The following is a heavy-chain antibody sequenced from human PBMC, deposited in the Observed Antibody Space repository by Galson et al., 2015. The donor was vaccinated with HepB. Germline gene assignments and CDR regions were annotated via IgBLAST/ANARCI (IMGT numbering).Heavy chain of an antibody. CDR2: ISGSGGST. CDR1: GFTFSSYA. D-gene: IGHD1-26*01. V-gene: IGHV3-23*01. J-gene: IGHJ4*02. CDR3: AIPSKVGATISPFGY. Sequence: SLRLSCAASGFTFSSYAMSWVRQAPGKGPEWVSAISGSGGSTYYADSVKGRFTISRDNSKNTLYLQMNSLRAEDTAVYYCAIPSKVGATISPFGYWGQGTLVTVSS.